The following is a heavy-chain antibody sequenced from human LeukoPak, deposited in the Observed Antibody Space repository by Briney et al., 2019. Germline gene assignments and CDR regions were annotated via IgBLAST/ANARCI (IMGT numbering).Heavy chain of an antibody. D-gene: IGHD2-8*01. CDR1: GFTFSSYG. CDR2: IWYDGSNK. J-gene: IGHJ4*02. Sequence: PVRSLRLSCAASGFTFSSYGMHWVRQAPGKGLDWVAVIWYDGSNKYYADSVKGRFTISRDNSKNTLYLQTNSLRAEDTAVYYCARDSCTNGVCPYFDYWGQGTLVTVSS. CDR3: ARDSCTNGVCPYFDY. V-gene: IGHV3-33*01.